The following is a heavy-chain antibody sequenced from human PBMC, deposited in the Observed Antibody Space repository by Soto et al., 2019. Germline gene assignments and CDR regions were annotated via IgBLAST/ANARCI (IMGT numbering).Heavy chain of an antibody. V-gene: IGHV2-5*01. CDR3: AYFRGFSAYFQH. CDR2: IYWNDDK. J-gene: IGHJ1*01. Sequence: QITLKESGPTLVKPTQTLTLTCTFSGFSLSTSGVGVGWIRQPPGKALEWLALIYWNDDKRYSPSLKSRLTITKDTSKNQVVLTMTNMDPVDTATYYCAYFRGFSAYFQHWGQGTLVTVSS. CDR1: GFSLSTSGVG. D-gene: IGHD3-10*01.